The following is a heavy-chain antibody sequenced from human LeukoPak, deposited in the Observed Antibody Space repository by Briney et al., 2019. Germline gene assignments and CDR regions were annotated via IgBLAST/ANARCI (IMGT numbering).Heavy chain of an antibody. V-gene: IGHV3-33*01. CDR2: IWYDGSNK. CDR1: GFTFSNYG. D-gene: IGHD6-6*01. J-gene: IGHJ4*02. CDR3: ARDGPTLEYSSSSGGFDY. Sequence: GGSLRLSCAASGFTFSNYGMHWVREAPGKGLEWVAVIWYDGSNKYYADSVKGRFTISRDNSKNTLYLQMNSLRAEDTAVYYCARDGPTLEYSSSSGGFDYWGQGTLVTVSS.